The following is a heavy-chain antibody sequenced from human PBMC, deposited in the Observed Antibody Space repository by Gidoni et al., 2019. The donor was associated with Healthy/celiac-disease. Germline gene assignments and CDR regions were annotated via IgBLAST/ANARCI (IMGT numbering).Heavy chain of an antibody. CDR3: ARGGVRTGYFYGY. Sequence: QVQLQQWGAGLLKPSATLSLTCAVYGWSFSGYYWSWIRQPPGKGLEWIGEINHSGSTNYNPSLKSRVTISVDTSKNQFSLKLSSVTAADKAVYYCARGGVRTGYFYGYWGQGTLVTVSS. V-gene: IGHV4-34*01. CDR2: INHSGST. CDR1: GWSFSGYY. J-gene: IGHJ4*02. D-gene: IGHD3-9*01.